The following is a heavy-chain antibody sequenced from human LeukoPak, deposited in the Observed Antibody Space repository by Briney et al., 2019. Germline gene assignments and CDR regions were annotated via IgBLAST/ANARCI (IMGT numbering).Heavy chain of an antibody. CDR2: INSDRCSI. D-gene: IGHD5-12*01. Sequence: GGSLRLSCAASGFTFSSYWMHWVRQAPGKGRWCVSRINSDRCSITYADSVKGRFTISRDNAKNTLYLQMNSLRVEDTAVYYCAREGRVSGYDFDCWGQGTLVTVSS. CDR3: AREGRVSGYDFDC. CDR1: GFTFSSYW. V-gene: IGHV3-74*03. J-gene: IGHJ4*02.